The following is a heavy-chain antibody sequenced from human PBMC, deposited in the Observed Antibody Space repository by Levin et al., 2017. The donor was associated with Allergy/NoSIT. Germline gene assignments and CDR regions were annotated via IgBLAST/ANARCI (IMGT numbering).Heavy chain of an antibody. V-gene: IGHV4-34*01. Sequence: SCAVYGGSFSDYYWSWIRQPPGKGLEWIGEIKHSGSTNYNPSLKSRVTISVDTSKNQFSLKLSSVTAADTAVYYCARRQQLAQRPYFFDYWGQGILVTVSS. CDR2: IKHSGST. CDR1: GGSFSDYY. D-gene: IGHD6-13*01. CDR3: ARRQQLAQRPYFFDY. J-gene: IGHJ4*02.